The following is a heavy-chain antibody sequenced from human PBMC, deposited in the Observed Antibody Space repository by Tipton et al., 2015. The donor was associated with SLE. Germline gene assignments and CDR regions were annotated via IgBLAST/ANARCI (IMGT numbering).Heavy chain of an antibody. CDR3: AKGLCTGADCSSHHLAIDY. CDR1: GFDFKEYG. Sequence: RSLRLSCAASGFDFKEYGMHWVRHTPGKGLEWVAVIWYDGSYKYYANSVEGRFTISRDNSKNTVTLQMNNIRVDDTGVYFCAKGLCTGADCSSHHLAIDYWGQGTLVTASS. J-gene: IGHJ4*02. CDR2: IWYDGSYK. D-gene: IGHD2-8*02. V-gene: IGHV3-33*06.